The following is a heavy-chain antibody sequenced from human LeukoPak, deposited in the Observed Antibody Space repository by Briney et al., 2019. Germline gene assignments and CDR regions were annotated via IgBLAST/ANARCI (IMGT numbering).Heavy chain of an antibody. CDR3: AKGMIKDIVVVVADHFDY. CDR1: GFTFSSYA. CDR2: ISGSGGST. Sequence: GGSLRLSCAASGFTFSSYAMSWVRQAPGKGLEWVSAISGSGGSTYYADSVKGRFTISRDNSKNTLYLQMNSLRAEDTAVYYCAKGMIKDIVVVVADHFDYRGQGTLVTVSS. J-gene: IGHJ4*02. D-gene: IGHD2-15*01. V-gene: IGHV3-23*01.